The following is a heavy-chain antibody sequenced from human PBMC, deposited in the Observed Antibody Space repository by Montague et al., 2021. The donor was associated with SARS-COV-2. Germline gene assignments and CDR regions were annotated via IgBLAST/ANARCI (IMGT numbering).Heavy chain of an antibody. J-gene: IGHJ5*02. CDR2: THYRLKWYN. CDR3: ARDDPYCTNGVCYTGNWFDP. V-gene: IGHV6-1*01. CDR1: GDSVASNSAA. Sequence: CAISGDSVASNSAACNSVRQSPSSRLEWLVRTHYRLKWYNDYAVSVKSRITINPDTSKNQFSLQLNSVTPEDTAVYYCARDDPYCTNGVCYTGNWFDPWGQGTLVTVSS. D-gene: IGHD2-8*01.